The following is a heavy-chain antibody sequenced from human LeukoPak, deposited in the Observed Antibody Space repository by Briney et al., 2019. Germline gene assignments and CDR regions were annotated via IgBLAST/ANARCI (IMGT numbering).Heavy chain of an antibody. CDR2: ISDTGATT. V-gene: IGHV3-23*01. CDR3: AKDTSIGRYCTNGVCSPFDY. D-gene: IGHD2-8*01. Sequence: SGGSLRLSCAGSGFTFSSYAMSWVRQAPGGGLLWVSAISDTGATTYDEDSVKGRFTISRDNSRSTLYLQMNRLRAEDTALYYCAKDTSIGRYCTNGVCSPFDYCGQGTLVTVSS. J-gene: IGHJ4*02. CDR1: GFTFSSYA.